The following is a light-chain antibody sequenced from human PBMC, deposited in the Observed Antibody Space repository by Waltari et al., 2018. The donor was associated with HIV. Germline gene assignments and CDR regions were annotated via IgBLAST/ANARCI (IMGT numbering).Light chain of an antibody. V-gene: IGLV2-11*01. J-gene: IGLJ2*01. CDR2: DVS. Sequence: QSALTQPRSVSGSPGRSVDISCTGTSRNVGGSNYVSWYQQHPGKAPKLMIYDVSKRPSWVPDRFSGSKSGNTASLTIAGLPAADEADYYCCSFAGSNTLVFGGGTKLTVL. CDR1: SRNVGGSNY. CDR3: CSFAGSNTLV.